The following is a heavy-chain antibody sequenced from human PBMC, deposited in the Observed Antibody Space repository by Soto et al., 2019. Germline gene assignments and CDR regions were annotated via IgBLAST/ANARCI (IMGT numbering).Heavy chain of an antibody. J-gene: IGHJ3*02. V-gene: IGHV4-31*03. CDR2: IYYSGST. D-gene: IGHD3-22*01. Sequence: TSETLSLTCTVSGGSISSGGYYWSWIRQHPGKGLEWIGYIYYSGSTYYNPSLKSRVTISVDTSKNQFSLKLSSVTAADTAVYYCARVAVTMIVVVKWGAFDIWGQGTMVTVS. CDR3: ARVAVTMIVVVKWGAFDI. CDR1: GGSISSGGYY.